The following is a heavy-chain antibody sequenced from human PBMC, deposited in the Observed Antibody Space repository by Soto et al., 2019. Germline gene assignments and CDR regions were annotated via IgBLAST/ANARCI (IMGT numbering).Heavy chain of an antibody. V-gene: IGHV4-30-2*01. D-gene: IGHD3-3*01. CDR2: IYHSGST. CDR1: GGSISSGGYS. CDR3: ARVGYYDFWSGYYGNWFDP. Sequence: SETLSLTCAVSGGSISSGGYSWSWIRQPPGKGLEWIGYIYHSGSTYYNPSLKSRVTISVDTSKNQFSLKLSSVTAADTAVYYCARVGYYDFWSGYYGNWFDPWGQGTLVTVSS. J-gene: IGHJ5*02.